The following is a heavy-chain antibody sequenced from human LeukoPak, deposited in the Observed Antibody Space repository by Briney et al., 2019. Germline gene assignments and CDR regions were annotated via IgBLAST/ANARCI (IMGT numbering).Heavy chain of an antibody. Sequence: GGSLRLSCAASGFTFSSYGMHWVRQAPGKGLEWVAVISYDGSNKYYADSVKGRFTISRDNSKNTLYLQMNSLRAEDTAVYYCAKDRITAPLMTTVTTLGYWGQGTLVTVSS. CDR1: GFTFSSYG. CDR2: ISYDGSNK. D-gene: IGHD4-17*01. J-gene: IGHJ4*02. V-gene: IGHV3-30*18. CDR3: AKDRITAPLMTTVTTLGY.